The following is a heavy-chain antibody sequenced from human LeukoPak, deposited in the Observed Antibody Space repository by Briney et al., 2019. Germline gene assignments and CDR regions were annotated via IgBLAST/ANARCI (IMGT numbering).Heavy chain of an antibody. V-gene: IGHV3-30*02. Sequence: GGSLRLSCAASGFTFSSYGMHWVRQAPGKGLEWVALIWYDGSNKYYADSVKGRFTISRDNSKNTLYLQMNSLRAEDTAVYYCAKEAPPSRYYYYYMDVWGKGTTVTVSS. CDR3: AKEAPPSRYYYYYMDV. CDR1: GFTFSSYG. CDR2: IWYDGSNK. J-gene: IGHJ6*03. D-gene: IGHD3-16*01.